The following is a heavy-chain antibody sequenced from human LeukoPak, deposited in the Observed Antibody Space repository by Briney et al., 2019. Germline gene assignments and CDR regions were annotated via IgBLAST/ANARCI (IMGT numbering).Heavy chain of an antibody. CDR2: IIPTFGTP. CDR1: GGTFSNYA. Sequence: SVKVSCKASGGTFSNYAMSWVRQAPGQGLEWMGGIIPTFGTPNYAQRFQGRVTITADESTTTAYLELSSLRSEDTAVYYCARGRYGVYYFYYAMDVWGKGTTVTISS. V-gene: IGHV1-69*13. CDR3: ARGRYGVYYFYYAMDV. J-gene: IGHJ6*04. D-gene: IGHD4-17*01.